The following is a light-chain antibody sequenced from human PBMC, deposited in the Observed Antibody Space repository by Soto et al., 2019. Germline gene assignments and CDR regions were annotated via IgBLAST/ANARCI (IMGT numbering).Light chain of an antibody. CDR2: GVS. V-gene: IGKV3-15*01. CDR3: QRYGSSPLIT. J-gene: IGKJ5*01. CDR1: QSVSSN. Sequence: EILMTQSPATLSVSPGERATLSCRASQSVSSNLAWYQQKPGQAPRLLIYGVSTRATDIPARFSGSGSGTEFTLTISRLEPEDFAVYFCQRYGSSPLITFGQGTRLEIK.